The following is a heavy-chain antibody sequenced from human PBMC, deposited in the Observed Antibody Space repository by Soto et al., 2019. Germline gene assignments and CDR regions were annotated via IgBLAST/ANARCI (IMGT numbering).Heavy chain of an antibody. Sequence: ASVKVSCKASGCTFTSYGVSWVRQAPGQGLEWMGWISAYNGNTNYAQKLQGRVTMTTDTSTSTAYMELRSLRSDDTAVYYCVKSAVARKARFDYWARGTPDTVSS. CDR2: ISAYNGNT. D-gene: IGHD6-19*01. CDR1: GCTFTSYG. J-gene: IGHJ4*01. CDR3: VKSAVARKARFDY. V-gene: IGHV1-18*04.